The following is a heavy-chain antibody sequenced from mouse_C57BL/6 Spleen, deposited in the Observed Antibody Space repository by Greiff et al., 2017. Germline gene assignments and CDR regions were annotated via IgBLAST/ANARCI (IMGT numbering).Heavy chain of an antibody. J-gene: IGHJ2*01. Sequence: VQLQQPGAELVRPGSSVKLSCKASGYTFTSYWMDWVKQRPGQGLEWIGNIYPSDSETHYNQKFKDKATLTVDKSSSTAYMQLSSLTSEDSAVYYCARGGTTVGVDYWGQGTTLTVSS. CDR1: GYTFTSYW. CDR2: IYPSDSET. V-gene: IGHV1-61*01. CDR3: ARGGTTVGVDY. D-gene: IGHD1-1*01.